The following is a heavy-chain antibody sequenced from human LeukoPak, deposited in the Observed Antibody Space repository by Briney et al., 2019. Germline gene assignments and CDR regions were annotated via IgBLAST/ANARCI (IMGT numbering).Heavy chain of an antibody. CDR1: GFTFSSYS. CDR3: ARDIVVVTARIDFDY. CDR2: ISSSSSTI. V-gene: IGHV3-48*04. D-gene: IGHD2-21*02. J-gene: IGHJ4*02. Sequence: GGSLRLSCAASGFTFSSYSMNWVRQAPGKGLEWVSYISSSSSTIYYADSVKGRFTISRDNAKNSLYLQMNSLRAEDTAVYYCARDIVVVTARIDFDYWGQGTLVTVSS.